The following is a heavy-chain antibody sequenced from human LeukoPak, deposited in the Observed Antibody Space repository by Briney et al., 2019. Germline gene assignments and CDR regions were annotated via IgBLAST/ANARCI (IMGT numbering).Heavy chain of an antibody. Sequence: PGGSLRLSCAASGFTFSSYAMSWVRQAPGKGLEWVSAISGSGGSTYYADSVKGRFTISRDNSKNTLYLQMNSLRAEDTAVYYCARSMLYSSSWYVEEREYYFDYWGQGTLVTVSS. D-gene: IGHD6-13*01. CDR3: ARSMLYSSSWYVEEREYYFDY. V-gene: IGHV3-23*01. J-gene: IGHJ4*02. CDR2: ISGSGGST. CDR1: GFTFSSYA.